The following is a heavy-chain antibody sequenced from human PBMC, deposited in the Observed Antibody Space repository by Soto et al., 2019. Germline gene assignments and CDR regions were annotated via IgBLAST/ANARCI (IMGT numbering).Heavy chain of an antibody. CDR3: AKDMAYGGNPGPFDY. D-gene: IGHD4-17*01. J-gene: IGHJ4*02. Sequence: ESGGVVVQPGGSLRLSCAASGFTFDDYTMHWVRQAPGKGLEWVSLIFWDGSNTHYADSVKGRFTISRDNRKNSLYLQMDRLRTEDTALYYCAKDMAYGGNPGPFDYWGQGTLSPSPQ. CDR2: IFWDGSNT. V-gene: IGHV3-43*01. CDR1: GFTFDDYT.